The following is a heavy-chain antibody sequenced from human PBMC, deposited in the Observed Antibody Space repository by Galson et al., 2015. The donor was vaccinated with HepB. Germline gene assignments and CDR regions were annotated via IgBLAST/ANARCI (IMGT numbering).Heavy chain of an antibody. Sequence: SVKVSCKASGGTFSSYAISWVRQAPGQGLEWMGGIIPIFGTANYAQKFQGRVTITADESTSTACMELSSLRSEDTAVYYCARVPIAAAGMRGWFDPWGQGTLVTVSS. CDR1: GGTFSSYA. D-gene: IGHD6-13*01. J-gene: IGHJ5*02. V-gene: IGHV1-69*13. CDR2: IIPIFGTA. CDR3: ARVPIAAAGMRGWFDP.